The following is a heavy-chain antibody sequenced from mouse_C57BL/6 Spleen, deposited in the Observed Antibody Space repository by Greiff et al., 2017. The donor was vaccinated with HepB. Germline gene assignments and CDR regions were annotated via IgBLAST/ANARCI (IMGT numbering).Heavy chain of an antibody. CDR1: GFNIKDDY. CDR2: IDPENGDT. J-gene: IGHJ2*01. V-gene: IGHV14-4*01. Sequence: EVQLQQSGAELVRPGASVKLSCTASGFNIKDDYMHWVKQRPEQGLEWIGWIDPENGDTEYASKFQGKATITADTSSSTAYRQLSRLTAEDTAVYYCTTDYYGSIYVDYWGQGTTLTVSS. D-gene: IGHD1-1*01. CDR3: TTDYYGSIYVDY.